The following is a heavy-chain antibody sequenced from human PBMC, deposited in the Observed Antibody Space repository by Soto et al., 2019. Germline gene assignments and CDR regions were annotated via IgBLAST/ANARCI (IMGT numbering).Heavy chain of an antibody. D-gene: IGHD3-10*01. V-gene: IGHV4-34*01. CDR1: GGSFSGYY. CDR3: ARAPFYYYGSGSYYNRWFDP. CDR2: INHSGST. Sequence: SETLSLTCAVYGGSFSGYYWSWTRQPPGKGLEWIGEINHSGSTNYNPSLKSRVTISVDTSKNQFSLKLSSVTAADTAVYYCARAPFYYYGSGSYYNRWFDPWGQGTLVTVSS. J-gene: IGHJ5*02.